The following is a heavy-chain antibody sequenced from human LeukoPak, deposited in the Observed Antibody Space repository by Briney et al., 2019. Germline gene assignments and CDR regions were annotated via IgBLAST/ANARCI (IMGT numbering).Heavy chain of an antibody. D-gene: IGHD2-2*01. Sequence: PGGSLRLSCAASGFTFDNYAMHWVRQAPGKGLEWVSGISWNSGSIGYADSVKGRFTISRDNAKNSLYLQMNSLRAEDMALYYCAKGLFVVVRAEGDAFDIWGQGTMVTVSS. CDR1: GFTFDNYA. V-gene: IGHV3-9*03. J-gene: IGHJ3*02. CDR2: ISWNSGSI. CDR3: AKGLFVVVRAEGDAFDI.